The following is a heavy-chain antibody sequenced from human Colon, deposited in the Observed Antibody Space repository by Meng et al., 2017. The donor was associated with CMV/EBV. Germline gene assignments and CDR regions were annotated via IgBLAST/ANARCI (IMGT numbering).Heavy chain of an antibody. J-gene: IGHJ4*02. V-gene: IGHV4-39*01. CDR1: GGSIRSSCYY. Sequence: CTVSGGSIRSSCYYWGWIRQPPGKGLEWIGSIYYSGSTYYNPSLKSRVTISVETSKNQFSLRLSSVTAADTAVYYCARIAAVGNIGYWGQGTLVTVSS. CDR3: ARIAAVGNIGY. D-gene: IGHD6-13*01. CDR2: IYYSGST.